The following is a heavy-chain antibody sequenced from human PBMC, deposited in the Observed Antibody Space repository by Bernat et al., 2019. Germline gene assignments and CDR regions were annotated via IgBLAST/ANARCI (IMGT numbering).Heavy chain of an antibody. D-gene: IGHD3-16*01. CDR2: INHSGST. V-gene: IGHV4-34*01. J-gene: IGHJ6*03. Sequence: QVQLQQWGAGLLKPSETLSLTCAVFGGSFSGYYWSWIRQPPGKGLEWIGEINHSGSTNYNPSLESRVTISVDTSQNQFSLKLSSVTAAATAVDYSARGFGLDNTYYYDYYMDVWGKGTTVTVSS. CDR3: ARGFGLDNTYYYDYYMDV. CDR1: GGSFSGYY.